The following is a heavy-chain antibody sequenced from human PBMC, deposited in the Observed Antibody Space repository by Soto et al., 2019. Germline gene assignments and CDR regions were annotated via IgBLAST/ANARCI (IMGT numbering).Heavy chain of an antibody. V-gene: IGHV3-48*03. CDR3: ARDHRDAFDI. CDR1: GFTFSSYE. Sequence: PGGSLRLSCAASGFTFSSYEMNWVRQAPGKGLEWVSYISSSGSTIYYADSVKGRFTISRDNAKNSLYLQMNSLRAEDMAVYYCARDHRDAFDIWGQGTMVTVSS. J-gene: IGHJ3*02. CDR2: ISSSGSTI.